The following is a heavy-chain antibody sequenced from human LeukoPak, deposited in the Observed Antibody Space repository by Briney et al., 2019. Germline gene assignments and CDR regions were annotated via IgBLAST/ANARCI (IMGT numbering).Heavy chain of an antibody. V-gene: IGHV3-21*01. J-gene: IGHJ3*02. CDR1: GFTFSSYS. CDR3: ARAVPDDSFDI. CDR2: IDGSSSFI. Sequence: GGSLRLSCAASGFTFSSYSMNWVRQAPGKGLEWVSSIDGSSSFIYYADSVKGRFTISRDNAKNSLCLQMNSLRAEDTAVYFCARAVPDDSFDIWGLGTVVTVSS.